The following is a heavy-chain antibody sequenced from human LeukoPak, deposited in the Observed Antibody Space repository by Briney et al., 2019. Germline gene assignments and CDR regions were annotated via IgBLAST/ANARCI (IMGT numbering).Heavy chain of an antibody. D-gene: IGHD1-1*01. J-gene: IGHJ4*02. CDR3: ARVEYNRNDISY. V-gene: IGHV3-23*01. CDR1: GFTFSSYA. Sequence: GGSLRLSCAASGFTFSSYAMSWVRQAPGKGLEWVSVISGGVGSTYYADSAKGRFTISRDNSKNTLYLQMNSLRAEDTAVYYCARVEYNRNDISYWGQGTLVTVSS. CDR2: ISGGVGST.